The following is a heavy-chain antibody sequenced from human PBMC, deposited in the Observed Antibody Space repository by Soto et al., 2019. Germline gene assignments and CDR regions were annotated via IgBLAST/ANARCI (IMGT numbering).Heavy chain of an antibody. J-gene: IGHJ5*02. Sequence: SETLSLTCTVSGGSISSGGYYWSWIRQHPGKGLEWIGYIYYSGSTYYNPSLNSRVTISVDTSKNQFSLKLSSVTAADTAVYYCARGHYDSSGSCSGWFDPWGQGTLVTVCS. CDR1: GGSISSGGYY. CDR3: ARGHYDSSGSCSGWFDP. D-gene: IGHD3-22*01. CDR2: IYYSGST. V-gene: IGHV4-31*03.